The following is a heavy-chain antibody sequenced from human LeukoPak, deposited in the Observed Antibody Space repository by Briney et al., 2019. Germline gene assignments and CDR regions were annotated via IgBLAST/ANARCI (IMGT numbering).Heavy chain of an antibody. D-gene: IGHD4-17*01. J-gene: IGHJ4*02. V-gene: IGHV1-18*01. CDR2: ISAYNGNT. CDR3: ARDPLDYGDNYFDY. Sequence: GASVKVSXKASGYTFTSYGISWVRQAPGQGLEWIGWISAYNGNTNYAQKLQGRVTTTTDTSTSTAYMELRSLRSDDTAVYYCARDPLDYGDNYFDYWGQGTLVTVSS. CDR1: GYTFTSYG.